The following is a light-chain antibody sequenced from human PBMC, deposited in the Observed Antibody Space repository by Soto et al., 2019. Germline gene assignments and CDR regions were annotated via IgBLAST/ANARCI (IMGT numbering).Light chain of an antibody. V-gene: IGLV2-23*01. J-gene: IGLJ3*02. CDR2: EGS. Sequence: QSVLTQPPSVSAAPGQRVTISCSGSSSNIGSYNLVSWYQQHPGKAPKLMIYEGSKRPSGVSNRFSGSKSGNTASLTISGLQAEDEADYYCCSYAGSSTWVFGGGTQLTVL. CDR3: CSYAGSSTWV. CDR1: SSNIGSYNL.